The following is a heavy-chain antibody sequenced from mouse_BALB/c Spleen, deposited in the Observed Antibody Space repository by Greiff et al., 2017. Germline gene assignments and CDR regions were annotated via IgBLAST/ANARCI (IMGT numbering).Heavy chain of an antibody. D-gene: IGHD1-1*01. Sequence: QVTLKESGPGILQPSQTLSLTCSFSGFSLSTSGMSVGWIRQPSGKGLEWLAHIWWNDDKYYNPALKSRLTISKDTSNNQVFLKIASVVTADTATYYCARIEFYYYGSSYGYFDYWGQGTTLTVSS. CDR1: GFSLSTSGMS. CDR3: ARIEFYYYGSSYGYFDY. J-gene: IGHJ2*01. V-gene: IGHV8-8*01. CDR2: IWWNDDK.